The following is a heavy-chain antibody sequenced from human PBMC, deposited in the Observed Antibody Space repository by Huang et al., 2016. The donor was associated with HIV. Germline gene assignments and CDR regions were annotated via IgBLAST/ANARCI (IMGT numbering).Heavy chain of an antibody. CDR1: GFYFSTHI. CDR3: VRDTKYRSGFYNYYYMDV. V-gene: IGHV3-48*01. J-gene: IGHJ6*03. Sequence: HLVESGGGSVRPGESLKLSCVATGFYFSTHIFNWVRQAPGRCLEWILHVGDNDQKVSYAKSVRGRITISRDNARQSIYLQMRNLRPSDTAKYYCVRDTKYRSGFYNYYYMDVWGKGTAVTVSS. D-gene: IGHD6-25*01. CDR2: VGDNDQKV.